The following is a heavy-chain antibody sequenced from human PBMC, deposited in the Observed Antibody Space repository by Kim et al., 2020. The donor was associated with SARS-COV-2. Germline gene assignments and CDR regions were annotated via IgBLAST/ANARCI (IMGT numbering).Heavy chain of an antibody. CDR3: ARDTPGQKAYDI. Sequence: DYAGSVKSRKTINADTSKNQFSLQLNSVSPEDTAVYYCARDTPGQKAYDIWGQGTMVTVSS. J-gene: IGHJ3*02. V-gene: IGHV6-1*01.